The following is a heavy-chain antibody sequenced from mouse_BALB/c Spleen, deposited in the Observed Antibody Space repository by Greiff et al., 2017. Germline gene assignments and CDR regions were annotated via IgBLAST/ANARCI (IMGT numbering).Heavy chain of an antibody. CDR1: GYAFSSYW. D-gene: IGHD2-2*01. V-gene: IGHV1-80*01. CDR3: ASGLRRGYYAMDY. Sequence: QVQLKQSGAELVRPGSSVKISCKASGYAFSSYWMNWVRQRPGQGLEWIGQIYPGDGDTNYNGKFKGKATLTADKSSSTAYMQLSSLTSEDSAVYFCASGLRRGYYAMDYWGQGTSVTVSS. CDR2: IYPGDGDT. J-gene: IGHJ4*01.